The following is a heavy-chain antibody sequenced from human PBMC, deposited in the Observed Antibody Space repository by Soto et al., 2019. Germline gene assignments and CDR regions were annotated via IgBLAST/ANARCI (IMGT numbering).Heavy chain of an antibody. V-gene: IGHV1-3*01. J-gene: IGHJ5*02. CDR1: GYTFTICA. CDR2: INAGDGNT. CDR3: ARDVLRVAATYRVRWFDP. D-gene: IGHD2-15*01. Sequence: AASVKVSCKASGYTFTICAMHWVRQAPGQRLEWMGWINAGDGNTKYSQKFQGRVTITRDTSASTAYMELSSLRSEDTAVYYCARDVLRVAATYRVRWFDPWGQGTLVTVSS.